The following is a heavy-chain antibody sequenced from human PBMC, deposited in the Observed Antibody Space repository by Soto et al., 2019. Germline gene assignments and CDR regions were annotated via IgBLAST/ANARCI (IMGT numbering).Heavy chain of an antibody. CDR2: IWYDGSNK. V-gene: IGHV3-33*01. CDR3: ARDYGYSGYASKYYYYYGMDV. J-gene: IGHJ6*02. D-gene: IGHD5-12*01. Sequence: PGGSLRLSCAASGFTFSSYGMHWVRQAPGKGMEWVAVIWYDGSNKYYADSVKGRFTISRDNSKNTLYLQMNSLRAEDTAVYYCARDYGYSGYASKYYYYYGMDVWGQGTTVTVSS. CDR1: GFTFSSYG.